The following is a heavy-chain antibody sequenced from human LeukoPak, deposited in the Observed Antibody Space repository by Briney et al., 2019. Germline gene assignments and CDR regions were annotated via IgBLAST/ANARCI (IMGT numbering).Heavy chain of an antibody. V-gene: IGHV4-30-2*01. D-gene: IGHD3-10*01. CDR2: IYHSGST. CDR1: GGSISSGGYS. CDR3: ARSYYYGSGRNDAFDI. Sequence: SETLSLTCAVSGGSISSGGYSWSWIRQPPGKGLEWIGEIYHSGSTNYNPSLKSRVTISVDKSKNQFSLKLSSVTAADTAVYYCARSYYYGSGRNDAFDIWGQGTMVTVSS. J-gene: IGHJ3*02.